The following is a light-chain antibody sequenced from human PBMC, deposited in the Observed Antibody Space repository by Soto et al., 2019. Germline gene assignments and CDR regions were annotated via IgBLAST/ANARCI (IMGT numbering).Light chain of an antibody. CDR2: DAS. J-gene: IGKJ1*01. CDR1: QSLSSW. Sequence: DIQMTQSPSTLSASVGDRVTITCRASQSLSSWLAWYQQKPGKAPKLLIYDASSLESGVQSRFSGSRSVTEFTLTISSLQPDDFATYYGQHYNSYPWKFGQGTKVEIK. CDR3: QHYNSYPWK. V-gene: IGKV1-5*01.